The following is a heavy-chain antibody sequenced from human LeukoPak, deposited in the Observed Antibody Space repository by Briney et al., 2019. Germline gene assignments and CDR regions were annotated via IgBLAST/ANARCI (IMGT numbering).Heavy chain of an antibody. V-gene: IGHV3-30-3*01. CDR3: AREGYISWYFQH. CDR2: ISYDGSNK. CDR1: GFTFSSYW. Sequence: GGSLRLSCAASGFTFSSYWMHWVRQAPGKGLEWVAVISYDGSNKYYADSVKGRFTISRGNSKNTLYLQMNSLRAEDTAVYYCAREGYISWYFQHWGQGTLVTVSS. D-gene: IGHD5-24*01. J-gene: IGHJ1*01.